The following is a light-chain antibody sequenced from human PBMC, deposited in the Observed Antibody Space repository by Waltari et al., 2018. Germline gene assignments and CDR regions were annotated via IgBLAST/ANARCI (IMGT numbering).Light chain of an antibody. CDR1: QSVGSKY. J-gene: IGKJ4*01. V-gene: IGKV3-20*01. CDR2: GGS. CDR3: QQYDNSPPLT. Sequence: EIVLTQSPATLSLFPGERVTLSCRASQSVGSKYLAWYQQKPGQAPRLLIDGGSTRATGHPDRFSGSGSGTDFTLTISRLEPDDFALYYCQQYDNSPPLTFGGGTRVEIK.